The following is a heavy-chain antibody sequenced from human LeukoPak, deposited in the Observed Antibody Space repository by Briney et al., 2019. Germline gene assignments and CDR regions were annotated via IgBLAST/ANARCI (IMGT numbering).Heavy chain of an antibody. CDR2: INTNTGNP. V-gene: IGHV7-4-1*02. CDR1: GYIFTGYY. D-gene: IGHD4-17*01. CDR3: ARGDYGDYENWFDP. Sequence: ASVKVSCKASGYIFTGYYMHWVRQAPGQGLEWMGWINTNTGNPTYAQGFTGRFVFSLDTSVSTAYLQISSLKAEDTAVYYCARGDYGDYENWFDPWGQGTLVTVSS. J-gene: IGHJ5*02.